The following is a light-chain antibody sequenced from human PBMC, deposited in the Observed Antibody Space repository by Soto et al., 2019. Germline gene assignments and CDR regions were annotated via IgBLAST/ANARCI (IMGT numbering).Light chain of an antibody. CDR1: QSVPSNY. CDR2: AAS. CDR3: QQYGSNPSIT. Sequence: IVLTQSPGTLSLSPGERATLSCRASQSVPSNYVAWYQQKPGQAPRLLIYAASSRTTGIPDRFSGSESGTDFTLTISRLEPEDFAVYYCQQYGSNPSITFGQGTRLEIK. V-gene: IGKV3-20*01. J-gene: IGKJ5*01.